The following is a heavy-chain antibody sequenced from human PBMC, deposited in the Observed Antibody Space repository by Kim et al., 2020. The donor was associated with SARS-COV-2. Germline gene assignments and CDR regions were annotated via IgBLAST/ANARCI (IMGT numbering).Heavy chain of an antibody. CDR2: RERT. Sequence: RERTNYNPSLKSRVSISVDTSKKPFSLKLSSVTAADTAIYYCARGAPGQWGQGTLVTVSS. CDR3: ARGAPGQ. V-gene: IGHV4-34*01. J-gene: IGHJ4*02.